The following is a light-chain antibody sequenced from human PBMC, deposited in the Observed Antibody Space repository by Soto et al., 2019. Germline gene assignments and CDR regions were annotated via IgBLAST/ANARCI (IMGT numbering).Light chain of an antibody. CDR1: QSVSSY. CDR3: QQRSDCPYT. Sequence: EIVLTQSPATLSLSPGSRASLSCRASQSVSSYLSVYQQKHCQGPSLLLHDAATRATGIPARFSGSGSGTDFTLTITGLEPEDFAVYYCQQRSDCPYTCGGGTKVEIK. V-gene: IGKV3-11*01. CDR2: DAA. J-gene: IGKJ4*01.